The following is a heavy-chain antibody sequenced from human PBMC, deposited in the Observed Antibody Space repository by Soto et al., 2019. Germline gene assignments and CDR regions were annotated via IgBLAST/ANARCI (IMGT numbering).Heavy chain of an antibody. Sequence: QVTLKESGPVLVKPTETLTLTCTVSGFSLSNARMGVSWIRQPPGKALEWLAHIFSNYEKSYSTSLKSRLTISKDTSKSQVVLTMTNMDPVDTATYYCARIRIRYFDWLAAFDIWGQGTMVTVSS. CDR3: ARIRIRYFDWLAAFDI. CDR1: GFSLSNARMG. V-gene: IGHV2-26*01. CDR2: IFSNYEK. J-gene: IGHJ3*02. D-gene: IGHD3-9*01.